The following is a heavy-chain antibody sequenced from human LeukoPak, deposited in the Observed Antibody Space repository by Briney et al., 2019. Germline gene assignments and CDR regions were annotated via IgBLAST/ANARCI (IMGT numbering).Heavy chain of an antibody. CDR2: IRYDGSNK. CDR3: XXXXXXXXGSXELLLDV. D-gene: IGHD1-26*01. J-gene: IGHJ6*04. Sequence: CXASGFTFSSYGMHWVRQAPGKGLEWVAFIRYDGSNKYYADSVKGRFTISRDNSKNTLYLQMNRLRDEDTAVYYXXXXXXXXXGSXELLLDVWGKGXTVTISS. CDR1: GFTFSSYG. V-gene: IGHV3-30*02.